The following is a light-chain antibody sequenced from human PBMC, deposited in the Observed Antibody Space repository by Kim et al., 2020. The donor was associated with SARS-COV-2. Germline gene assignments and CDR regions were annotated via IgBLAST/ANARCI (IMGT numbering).Light chain of an antibody. CDR1: QSVLYNSNNKNY. CDR3: QQYFATPRT. CDR2: WAS. Sequence: DIVMTQSPDSLAVSLGERATINCKSNQSVLYNSNNKNYLAWYQQKPGQPPKLLIFWASTRESGVPDRFSGSGSGTDFTLAISSLQAEDVAVYYCQQYFATPRTFGQGTKLEI. J-gene: IGKJ2*01. V-gene: IGKV4-1*01.